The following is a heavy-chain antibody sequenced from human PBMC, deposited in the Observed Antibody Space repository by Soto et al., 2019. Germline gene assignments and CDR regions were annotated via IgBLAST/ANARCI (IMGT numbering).Heavy chain of an antibody. J-gene: IGHJ4*02. D-gene: IGHD1-26*01. CDR1: GYTFTSYD. CDR2: MNPNRGNT. Sequence: QVQLVQSGAEVKKPGASVKVSCKASGYTFTSYDINWVRQATGQGLAWMGWMNPNRGNTAYAQKFQGRVTMTRNTSRSTAYMALSSLRSEATAVYYCARERVGAMVDWGQGTLVTVSS. CDR3: ARERVGAMVD. V-gene: IGHV1-8*01.